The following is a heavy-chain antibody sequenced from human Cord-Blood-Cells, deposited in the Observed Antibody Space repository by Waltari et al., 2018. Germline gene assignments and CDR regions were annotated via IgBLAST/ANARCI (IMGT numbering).Heavy chain of an antibody. V-gene: IGHV1-2*04. Sequence: QVQLVQSGAEVKKPGASVKVSCKASGYTFTGYHMHWVRQAPGQGLEWMGWCNPNSGGTNYAQKFQGWVTMTRDTSISAAYMGLSRLRSDDTAVYYCARTWSVGVSGSYYFDYWGQGTLVTVSS. CDR1: GYTFTGYH. CDR3: ARTWSVGVSGSYYFDY. CDR2: CNPNSGGT. D-gene: IGHD3-10*01. J-gene: IGHJ4*02.